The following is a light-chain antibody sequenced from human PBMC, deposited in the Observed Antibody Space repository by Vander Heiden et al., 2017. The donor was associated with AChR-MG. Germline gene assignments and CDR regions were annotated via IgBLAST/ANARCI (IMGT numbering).Light chain of an antibody. CDR2: AAS. Sequence: DIQMTPSPSSLSASIGHRVTITCRASQSISRHVNWYQQKPGKAPNHLICAASKLLSEVPSRFSGSGSGTEFTLTSSSLQPEDFGTYDCQQSYKTPPVTFGHGTKVDIK. CDR1: QSISRH. V-gene: IGKV1-39*01. CDR3: QQSYKTPPVT. J-gene: IGKJ3*01.